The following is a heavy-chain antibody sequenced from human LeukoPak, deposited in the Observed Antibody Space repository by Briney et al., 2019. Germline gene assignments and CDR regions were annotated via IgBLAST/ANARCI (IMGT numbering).Heavy chain of an antibody. V-gene: IGHV3-30-3*01. D-gene: IGHD2-2*01. CDR3: ARTVGYCSSTSCSRENFDY. J-gene: IGHJ4*02. CDR1: GFTLSSYA. CDR2: ISYDGSNK. Sequence: GGSLRLSCAASGFTLSSYAMHWVRQAPGKGLEWVAVISYDGSNKYYADSVKGRFTISRDNSKNTLYLQMNSLRAEDTAVYYCARTVGYCSSTSCSRENFDYWGQGTLVTVSS.